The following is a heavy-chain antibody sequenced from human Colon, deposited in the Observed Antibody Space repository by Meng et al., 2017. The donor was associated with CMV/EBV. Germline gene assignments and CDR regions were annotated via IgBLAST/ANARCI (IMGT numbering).Heavy chain of an antibody. V-gene: IGHV3-23*01. CDR2: ISGSGRDT. J-gene: IGHJ4*02. Sequence: GESLKISCATSGFTFGTYALSWVRQAPRKGLEWVSAISGSGRDTYYADSVKGRFTISRDKSKNTVDLQINSLRAEDTAVYYCATLSRAAGFGYWGQGTLVTSPQ. D-gene: IGHD3-3*01. CDR3: ATLSRAAGFGY. CDR1: GFTFGTYA.